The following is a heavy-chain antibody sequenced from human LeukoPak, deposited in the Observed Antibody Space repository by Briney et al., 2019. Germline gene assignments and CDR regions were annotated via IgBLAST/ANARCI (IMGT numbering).Heavy chain of an antibody. V-gene: IGHV1-69*01. CDR3: ARVPTVGGYYYGMDV. Sequence: SVKVSCTASGGTFSSYAISWVRQAPGQGLEWMGGIIPIFGTANYAQKFQGRVTITADESTSTAYMELSSLRSEDTAVYYCARVPTVGGYYYGMDVWGQGTTVTVSS. CDR1: GGTFSSYA. J-gene: IGHJ6*02. D-gene: IGHD4-17*01. CDR2: IIPIFGTA.